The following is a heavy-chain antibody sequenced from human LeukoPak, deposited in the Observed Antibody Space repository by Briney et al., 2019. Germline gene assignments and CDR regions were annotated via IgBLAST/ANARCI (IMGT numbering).Heavy chain of an antibody. D-gene: IGHD3-22*01. CDR3: AREGSGYYYDAFDI. J-gene: IGHJ3*02. Sequence: SETLSLTCTVSGGSISSYYWSWIRQPPGKGLEWIGYIYYRGSTNYNPSLKSRVTISVDTSKNQFSLKLSSVTAADTAVYYCAREGSGYYYDAFDIWGQGTMVTVSS. V-gene: IGHV4-59*01. CDR1: GGSISSYY. CDR2: IYYRGST.